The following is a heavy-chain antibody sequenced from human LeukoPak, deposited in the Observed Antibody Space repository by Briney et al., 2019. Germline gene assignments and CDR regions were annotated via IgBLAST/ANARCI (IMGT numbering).Heavy chain of an antibody. V-gene: IGHV4-39*07. CDR3: ARDFGNCTNGVCYNLDAFDI. CDR1: GGSISSSSYY. D-gene: IGHD2-8*01. Sequence: KPSETLSLTCTVSGGSISSSSYYWGWIRQPPGKGLEWIGSIYYSGSTYYNPSLKSRVTISVDTSKNQFSLKLSSVTAADTAVYYCARDFGNCTNGVCYNLDAFDIWGQGTMVTVSS. CDR2: IYYSGST. J-gene: IGHJ3*02.